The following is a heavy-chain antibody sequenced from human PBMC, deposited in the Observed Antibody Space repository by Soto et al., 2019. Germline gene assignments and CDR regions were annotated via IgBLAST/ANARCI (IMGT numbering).Heavy chain of an antibody. CDR3: ARLRIATNNYKWFDP. Sequence: SETLCLTCSVSGAALNSGNYYWSWIRQVPGKGLEWIGHIYVTGAVDYNPSLRDRITISQDTSERQFSLNLRLVTAADTAVYYCARLRIATNNYKWFDPWGQGTLVTVSS. J-gene: IGHJ5*02. CDR2: IYVTGAV. D-gene: IGHD2-21*01. V-gene: IGHV4-31*03. CDR1: GAALNSGNYY.